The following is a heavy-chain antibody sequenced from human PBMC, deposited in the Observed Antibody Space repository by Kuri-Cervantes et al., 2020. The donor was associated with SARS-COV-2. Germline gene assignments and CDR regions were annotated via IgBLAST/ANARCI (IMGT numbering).Heavy chain of an antibody. V-gene: IGHV4-30-2*01. J-gene: IGHJ4*02. CDR1: GGSISSGGSS. CDR2: IHHSGRT. CDR3: ARAMGSSSWSPSDFDY. Sequence: SETLSLSCAVAGGSISSGGSSWSWIRQPPRKGMEWIGYIHHSGRTYYNSSPKSRVAISVDTSKNQFSRKLSSVTAADTAVYYCARAMGSSSWSPSDFDYWGQGTLVTVSS. D-gene: IGHD6-13*01.